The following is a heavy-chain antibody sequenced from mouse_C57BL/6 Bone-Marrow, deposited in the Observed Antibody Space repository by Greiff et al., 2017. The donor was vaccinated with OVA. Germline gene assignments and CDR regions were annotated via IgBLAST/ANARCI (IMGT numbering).Heavy chain of an antibody. V-gene: IGHV1-50*01. D-gene: IGHD1-1*01. J-gene: IGHJ4*01. CDR3: EFYYYGISYEDYYAMDY. Sequence: VQLQQPGAELVKPGASVKLSCKASGYTFTSYWMQWVKQRPGQGLEWIGEIDPSDSYTNYNQKFKGKATLTVDTSSSTAYMQLSSLTSEDSAVYYCEFYYYGISYEDYYAMDYWGQGTSVTVSS. CDR1: GYTFTSYW. CDR2: IDPSDSYT.